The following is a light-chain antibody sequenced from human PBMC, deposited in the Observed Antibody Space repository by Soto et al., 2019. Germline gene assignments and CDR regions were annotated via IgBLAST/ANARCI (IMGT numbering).Light chain of an antibody. Sequence: DIQMTQSPSSLSASVGDRVTITCRASHTITDFLSWYQERPGKAPKQLIYGASTLQDGVPSRFSGSGSATHFTLTISSLLRADFPTYYCQQTYSVPWTFGQGTKV. CDR3: QQTYSVPWT. V-gene: IGKV1-39*01. CDR2: GAS. CDR1: HTITDF. J-gene: IGKJ1*01.